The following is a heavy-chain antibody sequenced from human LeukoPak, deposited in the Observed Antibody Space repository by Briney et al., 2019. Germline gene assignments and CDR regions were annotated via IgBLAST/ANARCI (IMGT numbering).Heavy chain of an antibody. Sequence: GGSLRLSCAASGFTFSSYGMHWVRQAPGKGLEWVAVISYDGSNKYCADSVKGRFTISRDNTKNTLYLQMNSLRAEDTAVYYCAREPLGYCSGGSCPLTDYWGQGTLVTVSS. J-gene: IGHJ4*02. V-gene: IGHV3-30*03. CDR3: AREPLGYCSGGSCPLTDY. CDR2: ISYDGSNK. D-gene: IGHD2-15*01. CDR1: GFTFSSYG.